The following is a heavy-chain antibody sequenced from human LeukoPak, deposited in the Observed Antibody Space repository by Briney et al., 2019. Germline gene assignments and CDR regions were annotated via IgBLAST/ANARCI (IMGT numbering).Heavy chain of an antibody. CDR2: IIPIFGTA. Sequence: SVKVSCKASGGTFSSYAISWVRQAPGQGLEWMGGIIPIFGTANYARKFQGRVTITTDESTSTAYMELSSLRSEDTAVYYCARVGMISSPGFDYWGQGTLVTVSS. J-gene: IGHJ4*02. CDR1: GGTFSSYA. V-gene: IGHV1-69*05. D-gene: IGHD3-22*01. CDR3: ARVGMISSPGFDY.